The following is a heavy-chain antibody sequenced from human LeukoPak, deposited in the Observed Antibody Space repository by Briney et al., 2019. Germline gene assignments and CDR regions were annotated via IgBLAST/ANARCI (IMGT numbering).Heavy chain of an antibody. J-gene: IGHJ4*02. V-gene: IGHV3-48*01. D-gene: IGHD3/OR15-3a*01. CDR1: GFTFSSYS. Sequence: GGSLRLSCAASGFTFSSYSMNWVRQAPGKGLEWVSYISSSNSTIYYADSVKGRFTISRDNAKNSLYLQMNSLRAEDTAVYYCVRDWWDWTVDYWGQGTLVTVSS. CDR3: VRDWWDWTVDY. CDR2: ISSSNSTI.